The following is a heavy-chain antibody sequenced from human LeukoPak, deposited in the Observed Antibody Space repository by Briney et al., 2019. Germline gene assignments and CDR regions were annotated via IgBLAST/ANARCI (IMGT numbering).Heavy chain of an antibody. D-gene: IGHD3-16*01. CDR2: IHYSGSA. CDR1: GGSISGYY. CDR3: ARFGVDYDMGV. Sequence: SETLSLTCTVSGGSISGYYWTGVRQPPGKGLEWIGQIHYSGSADYNPSLKSRITISVDTSKNQMSLKLTSVTAADTAIYYCARFGVDYDMGVWGQGTTGTGS. J-gene: IGHJ6*02. V-gene: IGHV4-59*01.